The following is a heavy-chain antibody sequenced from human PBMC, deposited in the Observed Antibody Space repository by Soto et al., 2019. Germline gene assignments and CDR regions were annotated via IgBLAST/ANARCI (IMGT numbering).Heavy chain of an antibody. J-gene: IGHJ5*02. CDR3: ASLRYFDWLFPNWFDP. Sequence: QVQLVESGGGVVQPGRCLRLSCAASGFTLSSYAMHWVRQAPGKGLEWVAVRSYDGSNKNYADSVKGRFTISRDNSKNTLYLQMNSLRAEDTAVYYCASLRYFDWLFPNWFDPWGQGTLVTVSS. CDR2: RSYDGSNK. CDR1: GFTLSSYA. D-gene: IGHD3-9*01. V-gene: IGHV3-30-3*01.